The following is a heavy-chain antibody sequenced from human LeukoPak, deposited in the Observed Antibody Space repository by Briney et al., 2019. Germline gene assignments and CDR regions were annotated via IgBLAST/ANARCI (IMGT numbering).Heavy chain of an antibody. D-gene: IGHD5-18*01. Sequence: GGSLRLSCTVSGFTVSSNSMSWVRQAPGKGLEWVSAISGPGGSTYYADSVKGRFTISRDNSKNTLFLQMNSLRAEDTAVYYCAKVELGYSFGLFDYWGQGTLVTVSS. CDR3: AKVELGYSFGLFDY. V-gene: IGHV3-23*01. CDR1: GFTVSSNS. CDR2: ISGPGGST. J-gene: IGHJ4*02.